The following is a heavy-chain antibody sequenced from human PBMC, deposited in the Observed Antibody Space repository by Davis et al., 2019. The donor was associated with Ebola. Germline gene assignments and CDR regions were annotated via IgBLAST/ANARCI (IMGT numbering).Heavy chain of an antibody. CDR1: GFTFSEYY. J-gene: IGHJ4*02. Sequence: GESLKISCAASGFTFSEYYMSWIRQAPGKGLEWVSYISSSGSTIYYADSVKGRFTISRDNAKNSLYLQMNSLRAEDTAVYYCARDSPRGGYFDYWGQGTLVTVSS. V-gene: IGHV3-11*04. CDR3: ARDSPRGGYFDY. CDR2: ISSSGSTI. D-gene: IGHD3-16*01.